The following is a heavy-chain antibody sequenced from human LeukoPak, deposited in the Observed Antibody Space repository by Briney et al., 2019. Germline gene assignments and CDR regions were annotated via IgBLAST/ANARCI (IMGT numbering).Heavy chain of an antibody. CDR3: ATGGNIAVAGVLH. CDR2: IHDNDNT. Sequence: TPSETLSLTCTVSGGSISSYYWSWIRQPPGKGLEWVGSIHDNDNTHYNPSLKSRVTISVDTSKNQCSLSMRSVTAADSAVYYCATGGNIAVAGVLHWGQGALVTVSS. CDR1: GGSISSYY. D-gene: IGHD6-19*01. V-gene: IGHV4-59*04. J-gene: IGHJ4*02.